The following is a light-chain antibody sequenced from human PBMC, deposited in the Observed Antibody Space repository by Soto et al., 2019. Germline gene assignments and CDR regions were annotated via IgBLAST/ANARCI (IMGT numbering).Light chain of an antibody. CDR3: QQSFTTPS. CDR2: ATS. CDR1: QTVSSY. J-gene: IGKJ5*01. Sequence: QTTQSPASLSASVGDRVNITCRASQTVSSYLNWYQQKPGTVPKLLIYATSNLQSGVPSRFSGRGFGTDFTLTISSLQPEDFATYYCQQSFTTPSFGQGTRLEI. V-gene: IGKV1-39*01.